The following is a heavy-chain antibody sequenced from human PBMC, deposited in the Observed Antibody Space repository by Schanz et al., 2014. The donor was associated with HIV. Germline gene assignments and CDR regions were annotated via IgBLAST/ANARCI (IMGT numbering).Heavy chain of an antibody. CDR1: GSWFSDHW. Sequence: EVQLMESGRGSVQPGGSLRLSCAVSGSWFSDHWMSWLRQVPGEGLERVAKIKEDGSETYYVGSVTGRFTISRDNTKKSLYLQMNSLRAEDTAVYYCAKEEWFRFDPWGQGTLVTVSS. D-gene: IGHD3-3*01. V-gene: IGHV3-7*01. CDR3: AKEEWFRFDP. J-gene: IGHJ5*02. CDR2: IKEDGSET.